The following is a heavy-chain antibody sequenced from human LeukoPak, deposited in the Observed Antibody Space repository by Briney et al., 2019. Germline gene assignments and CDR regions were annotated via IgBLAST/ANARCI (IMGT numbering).Heavy chain of an antibody. Sequence: GGSLRLSCAVSGFTISTYAMTWVRQAPGKGLEWVSSITSSGATTYYADSVKGRFTISRNISKNTLYLQMNSLTAEDSAVYYCAKEFIAGDGHVDCDSWGQGTLVTVSS. CDR2: ITSSGATT. J-gene: IGHJ4*02. D-gene: IGHD5-24*01. CDR1: GFTISTYA. V-gene: IGHV3-23*01. CDR3: AKEFIAGDGHVDCDS.